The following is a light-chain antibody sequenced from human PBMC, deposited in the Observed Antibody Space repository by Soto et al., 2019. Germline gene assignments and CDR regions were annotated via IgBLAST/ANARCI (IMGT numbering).Light chain of an antibody. CDR3: QQLNSYSPGA. Sequence: DIQMTQSPSTLSASVGDRVTITCRASQSISSWLAWYQQKPGKAPKVLIYDASSLESGVPTRCSGSRSRTEFTLTISSMQHDDFESYYCQQLNSYSPGAFGQGTKVEIK. V-gene: IGKV1-5*01. CDR2: DAS. J-gene: IGKJ1*01. CDR1: QSISSW.